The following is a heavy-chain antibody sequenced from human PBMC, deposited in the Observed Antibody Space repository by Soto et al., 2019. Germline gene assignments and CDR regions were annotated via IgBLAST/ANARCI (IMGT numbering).Heavy chain of an antibody. J-gene: IGHJ5*02. V-gene: IGHV4-30-2*01. CDR1: GGSITSGGYS. Sequence: SETLSLTCAVSGGSITSGGYSWGWIRQPPGQGLEWIGYMYHSGNTYYNPSLKSRVTISLDHSRNQFSLSLNSVTAADTAVYFGYCSKYDVAAGSVWFDHWGQGTLVTVSS. CDR3: YCSKYDVAAGSVWFDH. CDR2: MYHSGNT. D-gene: IGHD2-2*03.